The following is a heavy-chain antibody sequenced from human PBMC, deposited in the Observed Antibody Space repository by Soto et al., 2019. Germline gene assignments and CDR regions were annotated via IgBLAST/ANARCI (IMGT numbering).Heavy chain of an antibody. V-gene: IGHV3-48*02. CDR1: GFTFSSYS. J-gene: IGHJ6*02. CDR2: ISSSSSTI. D-gene: IGHD3-3*01. CDR3: AREHTIFGLVIINYGMDV. Sequence: EVQLVESGGGLVQPGGSLRLSCAASGFTFSSYSMNWVRQAPGKGLEWVSYISSSSSTIYYADSVKGRFTISRDNAKNSLYLQMNSLRDEDTAVYYCAREHTIFGLVIINYGMDVWGQGTTVTVSS.